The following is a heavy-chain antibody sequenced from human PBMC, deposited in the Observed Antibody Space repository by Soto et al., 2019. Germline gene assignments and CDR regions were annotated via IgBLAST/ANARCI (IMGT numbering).Heavy chain of an antibody. CDR2: INPNGGST. V-gene: IGHV1-46*01. Sequence: QVQLVQSGAEVKKPGASVKLSCKASGYTFTSYYIHWVRQAPGQGLEWMAIINPNGGSTNYAQKFQGRVTVTRDTSTSTVYMELTSLRSEDTAVYDCARNLATGDYWGQGTLVTVSS. CDR1: GYTFTSYY. CDR3: ARNLATGDY. D-gene: IGHD1-1*01. J-gene: IGHJ4*02.